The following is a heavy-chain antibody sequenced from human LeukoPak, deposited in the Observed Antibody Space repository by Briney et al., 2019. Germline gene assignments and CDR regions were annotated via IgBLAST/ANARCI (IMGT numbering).Heavy chain of an antibody. V-gene: IGHV4-4*02. CDR3: ARVNYDSSGYYPFDY. Sequence: PSGTLSLTCTVSGGSISDTNWWSWVRQPPGKGLEWMGEIYHSGITNYNPSLKSRVTISVDKSRKQFSLRLSSVTAADTAVYYCARVNYDSSGYYPFDYWSLGTLVTVSS. D-gene: IGHD3-22*01. CDR2: IYHSGIT. CDR1: GGSISDTNW. J-gene: IGHJ4*02.